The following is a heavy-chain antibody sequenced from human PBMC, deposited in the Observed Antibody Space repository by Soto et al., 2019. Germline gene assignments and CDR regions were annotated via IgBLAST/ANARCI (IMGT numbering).Heavy chain of an antibody. J-gene: IGHJ6*04. Sequence: GGSLRLSCAASGFTFSSYSMNWVRQAPGKGLEWVSYISSSSSTIYYADSVKGRFTISRDNAKNSLYLQMNSLRAEDTAVYYCARGVIVVVPAAMGGVDVWGKGTTVTVSS. CDR2: ISSSSSTI. D-gene: IGHD2-2*01. V-gene: IGHV3-48*01. CDR3: ARGVIVVVPAAMGGVDV. CDR1: GFTFSSYS.